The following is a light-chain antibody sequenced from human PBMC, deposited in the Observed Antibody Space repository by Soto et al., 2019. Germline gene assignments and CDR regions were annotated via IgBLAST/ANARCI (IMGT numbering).Light chain of an antibody. J-gene: IGLJ3*02. CDR3: GTWDTSLSAVV. CDR2: DNN. CDR1: SSNIGDND. Sequence: QSVLTQPPSVSAAPGQKVTISCSGSSSNIGDNDVSWYHHLPGTAPKLLIYDNNKRPSGIPDRFSGSKSGTSATLGIAGLQTGDEADYYCGTWDTSLSAVVFGGGTKLTV. V-gene: IGLV1-51*01.